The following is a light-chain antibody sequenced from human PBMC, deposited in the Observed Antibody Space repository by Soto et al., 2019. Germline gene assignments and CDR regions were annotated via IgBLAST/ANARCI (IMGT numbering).Light chain of an antibody. CDR3: QQCNNWPRT. CDR2: GAS. V-gene: IGKV3-15*01. Sequence: EIVMTQSPATLSVSPGERATLSCRASQRIGTNLAWYQHKPGQAPRLLIYGASNRATNIPARFSGSGSGTEFTLTISSLQSEDFAVYYCQQCNNWPRTFGQGTNVAI. J-gene: IGKJ1*01. CDR1: QRIGTN.